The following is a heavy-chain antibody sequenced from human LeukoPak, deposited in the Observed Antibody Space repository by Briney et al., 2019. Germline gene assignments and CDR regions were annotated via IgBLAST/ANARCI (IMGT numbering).Heavy chain of an antibody. CDR1: GGTFSSYA. CDR3: AVAYVVVANYYYYGMDV. J-gene: IGHJ6*02. D-gene: IGHD2-21*01. CDR2: IIPIFGTA. V-gene: IGHV1-69*13. Sequence: SVKVSCKASGGTFSSYAISWVRQAPGQGLEWMGGIIPIFGTANYAQKFQGRVTITADESTSTAYMELSSLRSEDTAVYYCAVAYVVVANYYYYGMDVWGQGTTVTVSS.